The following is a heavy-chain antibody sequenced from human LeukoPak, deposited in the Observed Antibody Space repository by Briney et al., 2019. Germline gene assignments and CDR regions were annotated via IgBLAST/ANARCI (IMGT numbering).Heavy chain of an antibody. CDR2: IYTSGST. Sequence: SETLSLTCTVSGGSISSYYWSWIRQPAGKGLEWIGRIYTSGSTNYNPSLKSRVTMSVDTSKNQFSLKLSSVTAADTAVYYCARPYYDFWSGYYTLSGRAFDIWGQGAMVTVSS. J-gene: IGHJ3*02. V-gene: IGHV4-4*07. D-gene: IGHD3-3*01. CDR1: GGSISSYY. CDR3: ARPYYDFWSGYYTLSGRAFDI.